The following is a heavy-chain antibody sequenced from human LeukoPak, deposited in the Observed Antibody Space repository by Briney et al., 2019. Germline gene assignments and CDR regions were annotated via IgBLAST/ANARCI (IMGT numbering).Heavy chain of an antibody. CDR3: ARGIVVVAATGDAFDI. V-gene: IGHV3-30-3*01. CDR1: GFTFSSYA. D-gene: IGHD2-15*01. CDR2: ISYDGSNK. J-gene: IGHJ3*02. Sequence: PGRSLRLSCAASGFTFSSYAMHWVRQAPGKGLEWVAVISYDGSNKYYADSVKGRFTISRDNSKNTLYLQMNSLRAEDTAVYYCARGIVVVAATGDAFDIWGQGTMVTVSS.